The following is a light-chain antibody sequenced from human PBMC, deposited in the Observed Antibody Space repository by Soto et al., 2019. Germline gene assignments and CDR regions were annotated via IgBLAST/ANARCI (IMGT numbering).Light chain of an antibody. CDR3: QQYNSMLS. J-gene: IGKJ4*01. V-gene: IGKV1-33*01. Sequence: DIQMTQSPSSLSASVGDRVTIACQSSHDVSRNLNWFQQKPGEAPKLLIYDASNLKRGVPSRFSGSGSGTDFTLTISSLQPEDVATYYCQQYNSMLSFGGGTEVEIK. CDR2: DAS. CDR1: HDVSRN.